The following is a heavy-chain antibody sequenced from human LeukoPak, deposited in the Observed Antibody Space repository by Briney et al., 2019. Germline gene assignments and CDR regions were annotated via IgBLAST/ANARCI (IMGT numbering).Heavy chain of an antibody. D-gene: IGHD3-10*01. CDR2: IRYDGSNK. J-gene: IGHJ4*02. CDR3: AKDLGSGSYYTFDY. V-gene: IGHV3-30*02. Sequence: GGSLRLSCAASGFTFSSYGMHWVRQAPGKGLEWVAFIRYDGSNKYYADSVKGRFTISRDNSKNTLYLQMNSLRAEDTAVYYCAKDLGSGSYYTFDYWGQGTLVTVSS. CDR1: GFTFSSYG.